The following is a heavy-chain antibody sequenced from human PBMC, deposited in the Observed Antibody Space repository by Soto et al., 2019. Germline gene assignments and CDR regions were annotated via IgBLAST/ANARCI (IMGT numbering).Heavy chain of an antibody. V-gene: IGHV5-51*01. CDR1: GYSFTSYW. CDR3: ARNGYCSGGSCRRSYYYYGMDV. D-gene: IGHD2-15*01. J-gene: IGHJ6*02. CDR2: IYPGDSDT. Sequence: ESLRSSCTCAGYSFTSYWIGWVRQMPGKGLEWMGIIYPGDSDTRYSPSFQGQVTISADKSISTAYLQWSSLKASDTAMYYCARNGYCSGGSCRRSYYYYGMDVWGQGTTVTVSS.